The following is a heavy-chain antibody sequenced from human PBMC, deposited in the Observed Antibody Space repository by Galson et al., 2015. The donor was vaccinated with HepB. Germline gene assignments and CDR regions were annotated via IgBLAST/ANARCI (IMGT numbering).Heavy chain of an antibody. V-gene: IGHV3-48*01. D-gene: IGHD3-22*01. Sequence: SLRLSCAASGFTFSSYSMNWVRQAPGKGLEWVSYISSSSDTIYYADSVKGRFTISRDNVKNSLYLQMNSLRAEDTAVYYCARSKYYYGSSGYLTNYWGQGTLVTVSS. CDR1: GFTFSSYS. CDR2: ISSSSDTI. J-gene: IGHJ4*02. CDR3: ARSKYYYGSSGYLTNY.